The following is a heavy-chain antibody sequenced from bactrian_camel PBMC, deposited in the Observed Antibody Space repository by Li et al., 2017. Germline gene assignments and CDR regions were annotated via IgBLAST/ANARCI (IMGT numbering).Heavy chain of an antibody. V-gene: IGHV3S40*01. CDR3: NTVGVYVLRNACQMKD. CDR1: GLPFSSYA. CDR2: INSAGLST. Sequence: VQLVESGGGSVQPGGSLRLSCDVSGLPFSSYAMSWIRQAPGKGLEWVSTINSAGLSTWDADFVKGRFAISRDNAKNTVYLQMNSLKPEDTTMYYCNTVGVYVLRNACQMKDWGQGTQVTVS. J-gene: IGHJ4*01. D-gene: IGHD1*01.